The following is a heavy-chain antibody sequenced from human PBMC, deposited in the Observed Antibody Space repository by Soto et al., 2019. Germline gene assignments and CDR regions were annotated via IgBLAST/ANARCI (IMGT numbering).Heavy chain of an antibody. CDR2: IIPIFGTA. J-gene: IGHJ4*02. D-gene: IGHD3-22*01. CDR1: GGTFSSYA. CDR3: ARDPSHYYDSSGFYFDY. Sequence: RASVKVSCKASGGTFSSYAISWVRQAPGQGLEWMGGIIPIFGTANYAQKFQGRVTITADESTSTAYMELSSLRSEDTAVYYCARDPSHYYDSSGFYFDYWGQGTLVTVSS. V-gene: IGHV1-69*13.